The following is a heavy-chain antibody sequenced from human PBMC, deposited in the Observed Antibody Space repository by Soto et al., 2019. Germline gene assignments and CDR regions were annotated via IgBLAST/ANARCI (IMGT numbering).Heavy chain of an antibody. CDR1: GYTFTSYG. J-gene: IGHJ3*01. CDR3: ARAGDAFDF. CDR2: ISAYNGNT. Sequence: ASVKVSCKASGYTFTSYGISWVRQAPGQGLEWMGWISAYNGNTNYAQKLQGRVTMTTDSSTNTAYMELRSLNSDDTAVYYCARAGDAFDFWGQGTMVTVSS. V-gene: IGHV1-18*01.